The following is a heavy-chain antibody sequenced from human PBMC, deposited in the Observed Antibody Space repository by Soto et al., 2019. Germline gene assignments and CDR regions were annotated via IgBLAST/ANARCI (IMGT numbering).Heavy chain of an antibody. Sequence: QVQLGESGGGVVQPGRSLRLSCAASGFTFSNYDMHWVRQAPGKGLEWVAVTSHDGSNKYYADSVKGRFTISRDNPKNTLYLQMNNLRAEDTAVYYCAKDISTYSGRYTYYFDSWGQGTLVTVSS. CDR1: GFTFSNYD. CDR2: TSHDGSNK. D-gene: IGHD1-26*01. J-gene: IGHJ4*02. CDR3: AKDISTYSGRYTYYFDS. V-gene: IGHV3-30*18.